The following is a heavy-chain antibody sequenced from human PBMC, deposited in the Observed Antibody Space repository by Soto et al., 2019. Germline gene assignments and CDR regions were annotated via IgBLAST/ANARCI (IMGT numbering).Heavy chain of an antibody. Sequence: SETLSLTCTVSGGSISSSSYYWGWIRQPPGKGLEWIGSIYYSGSTYYNPSLKSRVTISVDTSKNQFSLKLSSVTAADTAVYYCARRGYCSSTSCYAVGRWFDPWGQGTLVTVSS. J-gene: IGHJ5*02. D-gene: IGHD2-2*01. CDR3: ARRGYCSSTSCYAVGRWFDP. CDR2: IYYSGST. V-gene: IGHV4-39*01. CDR1: GGSISSSSYY.